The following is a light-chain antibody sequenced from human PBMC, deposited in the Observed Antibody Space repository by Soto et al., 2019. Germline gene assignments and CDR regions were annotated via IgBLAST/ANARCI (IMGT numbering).Light chain of an antibody. CDR3: QQTFTSPA. CDR1: QTISSY. Sequence: DIQMTQSPSSLSASVGDRVTITCRASQTISSYVNWYQQKPGKAPKLLIYAASSLQSGVPSRCSGSGSGTDFTLTISSLQPEEFATYYCQQTFTSPAFGQGTKV. V-gene: IGKV1-39*01. J-gene: IGKJ1*01. CDR2: AAS.